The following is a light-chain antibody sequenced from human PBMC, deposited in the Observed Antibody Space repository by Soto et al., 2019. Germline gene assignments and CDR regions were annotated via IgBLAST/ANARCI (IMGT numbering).Light chain of an antibody. Sequence: EIVMTQSPGTLSVSPGERVTLSCRASQSVSVNLAWYQQKPGQAPRLLISGASTRATGIPARFSGSGSGTEFTLTISSLQSEDFEVYYCQQYNNWPQTFGQGTKVEIK. J-gene: IGKJ1*01. V-gene: IGKV3-15*01. CDR3: QQYNNWPQT. CDR1: QSVSVN. CDR2: GAS.